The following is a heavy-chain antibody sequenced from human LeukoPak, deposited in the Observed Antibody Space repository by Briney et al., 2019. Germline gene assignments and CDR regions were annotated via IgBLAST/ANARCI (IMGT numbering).Heavy chain of an antibody. Sequence: GGSLRLSCAASGFTFSSYAMSWVRQAPGRGLEWVSAISAGGGTTYYADSVKGPFTISRDKSKNTLYLQMNSLRAEDTAVYYCAKGYYYGSGSFRWFDPWGQGTLVTVSS. J-gene: IGHJ5*02. CDR3: AKGYYYGSGSFRWFDP. CDR1: GFTFSSYA. V-gene: IGHV3-23*01. CDR2: ISAGGGTT. D-gene: IGHD3-10*01.